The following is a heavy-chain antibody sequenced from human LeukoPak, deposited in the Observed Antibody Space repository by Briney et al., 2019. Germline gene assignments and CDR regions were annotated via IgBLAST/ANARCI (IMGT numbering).Heavy chain of an antibody. J-gene: IGHJ4*02. D-gene: IGHD3-10*01. CDR2: MNPNSGNT. CDR1: GYAFTSYD. V-gene: IGHV1-8*03. Sequence: ASVKVSCKASGYAFTSYDINWVRQATGQGLEWMGWMNPNSGNTGYAQKFQGRVTITADESTSTAYMELSSLRSEDTAVYYCARGSWYGSGSYYTTFDYWGQGTLVTVSS. CDR3: ARGSWYGSGSYYTTFDY.